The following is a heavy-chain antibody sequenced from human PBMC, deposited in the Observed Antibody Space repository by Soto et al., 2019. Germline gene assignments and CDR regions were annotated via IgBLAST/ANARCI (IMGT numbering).Heavy chain of an antibody. CDR2: ISYDGSNK. J-gene: IGHJ4*02. V-gene: IGHV3-30*18. D-gene: IGHD2-8*01. CDR3: AKDLGYCTNGVCYLKSMFDY. CDR1: GFTFSSYG. Sequence: PGGSLRLSCAASGFTFSSYGMHWVRQAPGKGLEWVAVISYDGSNKYYADSVKGRFTISRDNSKNTLYLQMNSLRAEDTAVYYCAKDLGYCTNGVCYLKSMFDYWGQGTLVTVSS.